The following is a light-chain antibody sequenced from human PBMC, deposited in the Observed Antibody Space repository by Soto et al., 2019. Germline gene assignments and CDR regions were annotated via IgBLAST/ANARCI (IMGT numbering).Light chain of an antibody. CDR3: QQYNNWPLT. V-gene: IGKV3-15*01. Sequence: EVVMTQSPDTLSVSPGDGATLSCRASQNVHSDLDWYQQKPGQAPRLVIYDTSTRATDIPVRFTGGGSGTEFTLTISSLKSEDFAVYYCQQYNNWPLTFGGGTKVEIK. J-gene: IGKJ4*01. CDR2: DTS. CDR1: QNVHSD.